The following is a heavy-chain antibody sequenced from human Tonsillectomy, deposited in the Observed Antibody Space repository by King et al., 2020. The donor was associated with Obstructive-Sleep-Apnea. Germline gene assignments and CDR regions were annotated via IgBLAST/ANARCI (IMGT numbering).Heavy chain of an antibody. J-gene: IGHJ1*01. V-gene: IGHV3-7*03. CDR3: AGRRSNYDFWSAYSF. Sequence: VQLVESGGGLVQPGGSLRLSCAASGFAFGTYWINWVRQAPGKGLEWVASIKQDGSEKYYVDSVKGRFTLSRDNAKNSVFLEMSSLRAEDTALYYCAGRRSNYDFWSAYSFWGQGTLVTVSS. D-gene: IGHD3-3*01. CDR2: IKQDGSEK. CDR1: GFAFGTYW.